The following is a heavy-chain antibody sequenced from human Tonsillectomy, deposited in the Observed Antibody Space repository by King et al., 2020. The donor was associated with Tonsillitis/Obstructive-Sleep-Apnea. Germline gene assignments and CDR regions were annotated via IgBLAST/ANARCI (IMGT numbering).Heavy chain of an antibody. V-gene: IGHV1-18*01. D-gene: IGHD3-22*01. CDR1: GYTFTSYG. CDR3: ARDSMSHYYDSSGYYSFDY. Sequence: QLVQSGAEVKKPGASVKVSCKASGYTFTSYGISWVRQAPGQGLEWMGWISPYNGDTNYAQKLQGRVTMTTGTSTSTAYMELRSLRSDDTAVYYCARDSMSHYYDSSGYYSFDYWGQGTLVTVSS. J-gene: IGHJ4*02. CDR2: ISPYNGDT.